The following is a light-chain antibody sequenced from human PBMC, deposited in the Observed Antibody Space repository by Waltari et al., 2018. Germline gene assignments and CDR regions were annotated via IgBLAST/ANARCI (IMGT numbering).Light chain of an antibody. J-gene: IGLJ2*01. CDR3: SSYTSSGVV. V-gene: IGLV2-14*01. CDR1: GSEVGGYEY. CDR2: DVY. Sequence: QSALTQPAPVSGSSGQEKIISCNGTGSEVGGYEYDSWYQQYPGKPPRLIIYDVYNRPSGVSNRFSGSKSDNTASLTISGLQAEDESVYYCSSYTSSGVVFGGGTKLTVL.